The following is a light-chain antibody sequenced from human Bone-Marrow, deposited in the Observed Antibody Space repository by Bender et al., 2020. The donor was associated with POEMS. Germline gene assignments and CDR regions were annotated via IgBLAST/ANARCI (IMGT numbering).Light chain of an antibody. J-gene: IGLJ3*02. CDR2: SDN. CDR1: NSNIGTNA. Sequence: QSVLTQPPSASGTPGQRVTISCSGSNSNIGTNALNWYQQFPGPAPKLLIYSDNQRPSGFPDRFYAFKSGTSASLAIRGLQSEDEADYYWAAWDAGLSGGVFGGGTKLTVL. CDR3: AAWDAGLSGGV. V-gene: IGLV1-44*01.